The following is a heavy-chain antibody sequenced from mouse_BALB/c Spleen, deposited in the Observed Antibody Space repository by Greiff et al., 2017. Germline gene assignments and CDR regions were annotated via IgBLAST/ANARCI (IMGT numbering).Heavy chain of an antibody. CDR1: GYSITSDYA. CDR3: ARGYDGYYSYFDY. J-gene: IGHJ2*01. Sequence: VQLKESGPGLVKPSQSLSLTCTVTGYSITSDYAWNWIRQFPGNKLEWMGYISYSGSTSYNPSLKSRISITRDTSKNQFFLQLNSVTTEDTATYYCARGYDGYYSYFDYWGQGTTLTVSS. D-gene: IGHD2-3*01. CDR2: ISYSGST. V-gene: IGHV3-2*02.